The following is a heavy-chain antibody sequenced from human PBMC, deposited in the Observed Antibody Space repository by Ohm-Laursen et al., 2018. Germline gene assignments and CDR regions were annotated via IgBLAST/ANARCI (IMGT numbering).Heavy chain of an antibody. D-gene: IGHD5-18*01. CDR1: GFTVSSSY. J-gene: IGHJ4*02. Sequence: SLRLSCAASGFTVSSSYMSWVRQAPGKGPEWVSLIYSDGSTYYADSVKGRFTISRDNYKNTLYLQMNSLRAEDTAVYYCARAQLWQPDSWGQGTLVTVSS. CDR3: ARAQLWQPDS. V-gene: IGHV3-66*01. CDR2: IYSDGST.